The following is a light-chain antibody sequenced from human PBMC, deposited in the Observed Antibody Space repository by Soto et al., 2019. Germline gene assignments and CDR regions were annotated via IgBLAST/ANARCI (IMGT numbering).Light chain of an antibody. CDR3: QQYDSLPYT. CDR1: QSVGSSF. V-gene: IGKV3-20*01. Sequence: EIVLTHSPGTLSLSPGERATLSCRASQSVGSSFLAWYQQKPGPAPRLLIYGASSRATGIPDRFSGSVSGTDFNLTISRLEPEDFAGYYCQQYDSLPYTFGQETKLEIK. J-gene: IGKJ2*01. CDR2: GAS.